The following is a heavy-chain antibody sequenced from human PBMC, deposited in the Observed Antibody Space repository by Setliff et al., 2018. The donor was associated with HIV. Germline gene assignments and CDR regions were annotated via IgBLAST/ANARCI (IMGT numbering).Heavy chain of an antibody. CDR3: ARGWTLSPHL. J-gene: IGHJ4*02. CDR2: IHTTGST. V-gene: IGHV4-4*09. Sequence: SETLSLTCTVSGGSISEYYWSWIRQPPGKGLEWIGQIHTTGSTNYNPSLKSRVTISMDTSKNQFSLNLNSVTATDTAVYYCARGWTLSPHLWGQGALVTVSS. CDR1: GGSISEYY.